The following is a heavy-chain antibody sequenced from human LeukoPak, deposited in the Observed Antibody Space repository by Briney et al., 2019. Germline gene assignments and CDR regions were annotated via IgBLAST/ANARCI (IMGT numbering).Heavy chain of an antibody. D-gene: IGHD3-22*01. CDR2: ISGSGGST. V-gene: IGHV3-23*01. CDR1: GFTFSSYA. Sequence: GGSLRLSCAASGFTFSSYAMSWVRQAPGKGLEWVSAISGSGGSTYYADSVKGRFTISRDNSKNTLYLQMNSLRAKDTAVYYCAKDPGDSSGYYLFPPWGQGTLVTVSS. CDR3: AKDPGDSSGYYLFPP. J-gene: IGHJ5*02.